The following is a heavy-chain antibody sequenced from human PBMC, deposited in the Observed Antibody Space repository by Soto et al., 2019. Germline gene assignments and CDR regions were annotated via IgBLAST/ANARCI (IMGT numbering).Heavy chain of an antibody. J-gene: IGHJ4*02. D-gene: IGHD3-22*01. Sequence: LRLSCAASGFTFSSYAMSWVRQAPGKGLEWVSAISGSGGSTYYADSVKGRFTISRDNSKNTLYLQMNSLRAEDTAVYYCAKDGLYYYDSSGYSDYWGQGTLVTVSS. CDR1: GFTFSSYA. V-gene: IGHV3-23*01. CDR3: AKDGLYYYDSSGYSDY. CDR2: ISGSGGST.